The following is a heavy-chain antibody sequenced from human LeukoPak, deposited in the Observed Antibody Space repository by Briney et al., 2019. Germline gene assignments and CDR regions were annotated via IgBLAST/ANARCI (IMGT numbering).Heavy chain of an antibody. CDR2: IKQDGSEK. CDR3: ARDADYYGSGSYYKVDDVIDY. J-gene: IGHJ4*02. V-gene: IGHV3-7*01. CDR1: GFTFSSYW. Sequence: GGSLRLSCAASGFTFSSYWMNWVRQAPGKGLEWVANIKQDGSEKYYVDSVQGRFTISRDNAKSSLYLQMNSLRAEDTAVYYCARDADYYGSGSYYKVDDVIDYWGQGTLVTVSS. D-gene: IGHD3-10*01.